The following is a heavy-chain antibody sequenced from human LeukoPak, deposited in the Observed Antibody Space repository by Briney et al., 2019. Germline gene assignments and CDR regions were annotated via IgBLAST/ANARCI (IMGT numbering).Heavy chain of an antibody. D-gene: IGHD6-13*01. CDR1: GGSISSYY. CDR3: AREAAGTRAVDY. J-gene: IGHJ4*02. V-gene: IGHV4-59*01. Sequence: QPSEILSLTCTVSGGSISSYYWSWIRQPPGKGLEWIGYIYYSGSTNYNPSLKSRVTISVDTSKNQFSLKLSSVTAADTAVYYCAREAAGTRAVDYWGQGTLVTVSS. CDR2: IYYSGST.